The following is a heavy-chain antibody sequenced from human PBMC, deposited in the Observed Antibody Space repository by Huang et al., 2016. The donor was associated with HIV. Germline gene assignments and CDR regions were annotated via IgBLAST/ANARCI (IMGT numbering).Heavy chain of an antibody. Sequence: EVQLAQSGPEVTKPGESLKISCKGSGFSFTNYWIGWGRQMPGKGLEWMGIIYPGDSDTKYSPSFQGQVTISADKSISTAYLQWSSLKASDTAMYYCVRSTSGYYYRTDYWGQGTLVTVSS. CDR2: IYPGDSDT. J-gene: IGHJ4*02. D-gene: IGHD3-22*01. CDR3: VRSTSGYYYRTDY. CDR1: GFSFTNYW. V-gene: IGHV5-51*01.